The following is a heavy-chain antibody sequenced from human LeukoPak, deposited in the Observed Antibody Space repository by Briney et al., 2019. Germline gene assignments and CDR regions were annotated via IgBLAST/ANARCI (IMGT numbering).Heavy chain of an antibody. CDR2: MNPNSGNT. CDR3: ARGLLAVAGTGDDY. Sequence: ASVKVSCKASGYTFTSYDINWVRQATGQGLEWMGWMNPNSGNTGYAQKFQGRVTITRNTSISTAYMELSSLRSEDTAVYYCARGLLAVAGTGDDYWGQGTLVTVSS. D-gene: IGHD6-19*01. CDR1: GYTFTSYD. J-gene: IGHJ4*02. V-gene: IGHV1-8*03.